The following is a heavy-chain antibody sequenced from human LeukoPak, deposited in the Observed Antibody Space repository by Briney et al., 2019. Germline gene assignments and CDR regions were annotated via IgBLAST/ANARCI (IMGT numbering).Heavy chain of an antibody. Sequence: PSETLSLTCTVSGGSISSGSYYWSWIRQPAGKGLEWIGRIYTSGSTNYNPSLKSRVTMSIDTSKNQFSLKLGSVTAVDTAVYYCAHKFAGSYAFDIWGQGTMVTVSS. CDR1: GGSISSGSYY. J-gene: IGHJ3*02. V-gene: IGHV4-61*02. CDR3: AHKFAGSYAFDI. CDR2: IYTSGST.